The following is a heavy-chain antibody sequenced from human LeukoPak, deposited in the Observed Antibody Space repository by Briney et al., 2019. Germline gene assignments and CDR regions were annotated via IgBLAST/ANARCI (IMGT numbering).Heavy chain of an antibody. CDR3: ARDTVAGTGDY. J-gene: IGHJ4*02. CDR2: IIPILGIA. CDR1: GGTFSSYT. Sequence: SVKVSCKASGGTFSSYTISWVRQAPGQGLEWMGRIIPILGIANYAQKFQGRVTITADKSTSTAYMELSSLRSGDTAVYYCARDTVAGTGDYWGQGTLVTVSS. D-gene: IGHD6-19*01. V-gene: IGHV1-69*04.